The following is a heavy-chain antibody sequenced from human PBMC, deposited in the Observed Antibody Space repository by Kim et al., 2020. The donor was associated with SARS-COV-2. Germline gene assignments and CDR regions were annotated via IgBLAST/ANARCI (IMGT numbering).Heavy chain of an antibody. CDR3: ARRPNYYASGSYVDYFDY. Sequence: SETLSLTCTVSGGSITTYYWSWIRQPPGKGLEWIGYIYYSGSTNYNPSLKSRVTISVDTSKNQFSLKLSSATAADTAVYYCARRPNYYASGSYVDYFDY. D-gene: IGHD3-10*01. CDR2: IYYSGST. CDR1: GGSITTYY. J-gene: IGHJ4*01. V-gene: IGHV4-59*08.